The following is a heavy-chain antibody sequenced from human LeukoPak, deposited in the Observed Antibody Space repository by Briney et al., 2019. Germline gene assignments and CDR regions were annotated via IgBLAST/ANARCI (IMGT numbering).Heavy chain of an antibody. CDR2: IYTSGST. CDR3: AGWFGESGFDY. CDR1: GGSISSGSYY. J-gene: IGHJ4*02. D-gene: IGHD3-10*01. Sequence: PSQTLSLTCTVSGGSISSGSYYWSWIRQPAGKGLEWIGRIYTSGSTNYNPSLKSRVTISVDTSKNQFSLKLSSVTAADTAVYYCAGWFGESGFDYWGQGTLVTVSS. V-gene: IGHV4-61*02.